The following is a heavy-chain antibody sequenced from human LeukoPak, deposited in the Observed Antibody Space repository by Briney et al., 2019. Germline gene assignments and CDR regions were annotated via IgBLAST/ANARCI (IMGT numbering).Heavy chain of an antibody. CDR2: IYSGGTT. CDR1: GFTFDDYA. CDR3: ARDRYCSGGSCYYFDY. D-gene: IGHD2-15*01. Sequence: GGSLRLSCAVSGFTFDDYAMHWVRQVPGKGLEWVSVIYSGGTTYYADSVKGRFTISRDNSKNTVYLQMNSLRAEDTAVYYCARDRYCSGGSCYYFDYWGRGTLVTVSS. V-gene: IGHV3-66*01. J-gene: IGHJ4*02.